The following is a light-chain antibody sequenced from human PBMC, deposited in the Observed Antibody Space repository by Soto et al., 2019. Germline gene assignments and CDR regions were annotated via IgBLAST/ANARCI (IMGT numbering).Light chain of an antibody. CDR3: HQYNTWPLT. CDR2: GAS. J-gene: IGKJ4*01. V-gene: IGKV3-15*01. Sequence: EIVMTQAPATLSVSPGESATLSCRASQRISTNLAWYQHKPGQAPRLLIYGASIRATGIPARFSGSGYGTEFTLTISSLQSEDFAVYYCHQYNTWPLTFGGGTKVDIK. CDR1: QRISTN.